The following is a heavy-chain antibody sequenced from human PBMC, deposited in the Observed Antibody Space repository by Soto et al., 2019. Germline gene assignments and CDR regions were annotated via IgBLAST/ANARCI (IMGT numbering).Heavy chain of an antibody. CDR2: ISGSGGST. V-gene: IGHV3-23*01. CDR1: GFTFSSYG. D-gene: IGHD3-16*02. J-gene: IGHJ6*02. Sequence: GVSLRLSCSASGFTFSSYGMSWVRHAPGKWLEWVSAISGSGGSTYYADSVKGRFTISRDNSKNTLYLQMNSLRAEDTAVYYCATSGLGELSLHYYYGMDVWGQGTTVTVYS. CDR3: ATSGLGELSLHYYYGMDV.